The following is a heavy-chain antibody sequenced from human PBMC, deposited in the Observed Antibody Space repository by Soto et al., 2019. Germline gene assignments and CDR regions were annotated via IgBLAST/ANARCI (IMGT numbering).Heavy chain of an antibody. CDR1: GFTFSSYW. J-gene: IGHJ6*02. V-gene: IGHV3-74*01. CDR3: PRGVAGYYAMDV. CDR2: INSDGSTT. D-gene: IGHD3-16*01. Sequence: EVQLVESGGDLVQPGGSLRLSCAASGFTFSSYWIHWVRQAPGKGLVWVSRINSDGSTTNYADSAKGRFTISRDNAKNTLYLQMKSLRAEDTAVYYCPRGVAGYYAMDVWGHGTTVTVSS.